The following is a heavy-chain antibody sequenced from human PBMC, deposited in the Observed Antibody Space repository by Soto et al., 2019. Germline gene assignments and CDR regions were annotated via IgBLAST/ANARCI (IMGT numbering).Heavy chain of an antibody. CDR3: ARDRAPGEMATTFDY. CDR1: GFSFDDYW. J-gene: IGHJ4*02. Sequence: GGSLRLSCAASGFSFDDYWMHWVRQSPGKGLVWVSRISIDGSSTNYADSVKGRFTISRDNAKKTLYLLMNSLRAEDTAVYYCARDRAPGEMATTFDYWGLGTLVTVSS. V-gene: IGHV3-74*01. CDR2: ISIDGSST.